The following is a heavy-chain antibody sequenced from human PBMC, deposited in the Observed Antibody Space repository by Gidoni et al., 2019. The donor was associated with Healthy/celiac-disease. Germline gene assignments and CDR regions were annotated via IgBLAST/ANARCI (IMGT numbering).Heavy chain of an antibody. D-gene: IGHD4-17*01. J-gene: IGHJ4*02. CDR3: AKDKRSASTVTFDY. CDR1: GFTFDDYA. Sequence: EVQLVESGGGLAQPGRSLRLSCAASGFTFDDYAMHWVRQAPGKGLECVSGISWNSGSIGYADSVKGRFTISRDNAKNSLYLQMNSLRAEDTALYYCAKDKRSASTVTFDYWGQGTLVTVSS. CDR2: ISWNSGSI. V-gene: IGHV3-9*01.